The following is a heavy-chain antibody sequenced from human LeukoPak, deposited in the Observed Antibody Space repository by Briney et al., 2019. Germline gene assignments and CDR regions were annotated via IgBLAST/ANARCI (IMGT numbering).Heavy chain of an antibody. V-gene: IGHV1-18*01. CDR3: ARDNWEPPSTSPFDY. Sequence: WASVKVSCKASGYTFTNSGIFWVRQAPGQGLEWMGWISAYSGNTNYAQKLQGRVTMTTDTATRTAYIELRSLRSDDTAVYYCARDNWEPPSTSPFDYWGQGTRVTVSS. D-gene: IGHD1-1*01. J-gene: IGHJ4*02. CDR2: ISAYSGNT. CDR1: GYTFTNSG.